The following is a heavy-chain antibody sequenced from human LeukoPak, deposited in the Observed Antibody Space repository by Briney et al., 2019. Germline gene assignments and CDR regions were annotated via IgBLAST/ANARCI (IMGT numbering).Heavy chain of an antibody. CDR3: ARDYCSSTTCRSYYMDV. V-gene: IGHV4-39*06. D-gene: IGHD2/OR15-2a*01. CDR1: GDSISSSFYY. CDR2: VYYSGST. J-gene: IGHJ6*03. Sequence: PSETLSLTCTVSGDSISSSFYYWAWLRQPPGKGLEWLGSVYYSGSTYYNPSLKSRVTISEDTSKNQFQFSLKLSSVTAADTAMYYCARDYCSSTTCRSYYMDVWGKGTTVTVSS.